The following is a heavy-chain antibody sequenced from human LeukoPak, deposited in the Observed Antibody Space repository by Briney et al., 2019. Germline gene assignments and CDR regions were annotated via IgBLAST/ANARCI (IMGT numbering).Heavy chain of an antibody. D-gene: IGHD5-24*01. CDR3: AIINHPDGRVY. CDR2: IYAGNSDA. J-gene: IGHJ4*02. Sequence: GESLKISCQGFGYPFTTSWIGWVRQLPGKGLEWTAIIYAGNSDAKYSPSFQGQVSISTDRSISTAYLQWRNLKASDTAIYYCAIINHPDGRVYWGQGTLVTVSS. V-gene: IGHV5-51*01. CDR1: GYPFTTSW.